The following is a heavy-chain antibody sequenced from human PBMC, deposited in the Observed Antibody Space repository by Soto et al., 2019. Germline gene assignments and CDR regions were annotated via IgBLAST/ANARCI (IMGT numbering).Heavy chain of an antibody. CDR3: AREYCANGVCYLPDY. Sequence: QVQLVQSGAEVKKPGASVKVSCKASGYAFTTYGISWVRQAPGQGLEWMGWISAYNDNTNYAQKLQGRVTMTTDTSTTTAYMELRSLGSDDTAVYYCAREYCANGVCYLPDYWGQGTLVTVS. CDR1: GYAFTTYG. V-gene: IGHV1-18*01. D-gene: IGHD2-8*01. CDR2: ISAYNDNT. J-gene: IGHJ4*02.